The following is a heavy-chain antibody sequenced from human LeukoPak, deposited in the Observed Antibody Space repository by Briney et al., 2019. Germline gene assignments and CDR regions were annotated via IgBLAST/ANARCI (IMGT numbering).Heavy chain of an antibody. CDR2: IWYDGSNK. D-gene: IGHD2-2*01. V-gene: IGHV3-33*01. J-gene: IGHJ5*02. CDR1: GFTFSSYG. CDR3: ARGSYCSSTSCSSGYWFDP. Sequence: GRSLRLSCAASGFTFSSYGMRWVRQAPGKGLEWVAVIWYDGSNKYYADSVKGRFTISRDNSKNTLYLQMNSLRAEDTTVYYCARGSYCSSTSCSSGYWFDPWGQGTLVTVSS.